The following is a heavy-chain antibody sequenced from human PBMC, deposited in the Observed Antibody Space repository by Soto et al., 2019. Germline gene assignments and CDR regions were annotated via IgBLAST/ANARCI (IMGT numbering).Heavy chain of an antibody. J-gene: IGHJ6*02. Sequence: ASETLSLTCAVSGGSISSGGYSWSWIRQPPGKGLEWIGYIYHSGSTYYNPSLKSRVTISVDRSKNQFSLKLSSVTAADTAVYYCARASSWGFYYYYYGMDVWGQGTTVTVSS. CDR1: GGSISSGGYS. CDR3: ARASSWGFYYYYYGMDV. CDR2: IYHSGST. D-gene: IGHD6-13*01. V-gene: IGHV4-30-2*01.